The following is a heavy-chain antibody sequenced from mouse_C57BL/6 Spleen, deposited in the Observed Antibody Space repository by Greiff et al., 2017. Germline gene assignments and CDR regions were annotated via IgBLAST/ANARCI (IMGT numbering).Heavy chain of an antibody. CDR2: ISDGGSYT. CDR3: ARDYYGSSWFAY. Sequence: EVKLMESGGGLVKPGGSLKLSCAASGFTFSSYAMSWVRQTPDKRLEWVATISDGGSYTYYPDNVKGRFTISRDNAKNNLYLQMSHLKSEDTAMYYCARDYYGSSWFAYWGQGTLVTVSA. J-gene: IGHJ3*01. CDR1: GFTFSSYA. D-gene: IGHD1-1*01. V-gene: IGHV5-4*01.